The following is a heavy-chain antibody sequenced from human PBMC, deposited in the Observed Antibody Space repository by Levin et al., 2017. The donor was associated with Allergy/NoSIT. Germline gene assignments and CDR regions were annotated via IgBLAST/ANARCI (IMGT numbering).Heavy chain of an antibody. J-gene: IGHJ5*02. Sequence: RSQTLSLTCTVSGGSISSGGYYWSWIRQHPGKGLEWIGYIYYSGSTYYNPSLKSRVTISVDTSKNQFSLKLSSVTAADTAVYYCARSTLKNYYGSGSNWFDPWGQGTLVTVSS. CDR1: GGSISSGGYY. D-gene: IGHD3-10*01. CDR2: IYYSGST. V-gene: IGHV4-31*03. CDR3: ARSTLKNYYGSGSNWFDP.